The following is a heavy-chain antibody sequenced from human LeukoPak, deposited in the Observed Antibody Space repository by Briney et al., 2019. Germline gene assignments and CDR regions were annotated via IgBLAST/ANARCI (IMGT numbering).Heavy chain of an antibody. Sequence: PSETLSLICSVFGGSICSIRYYWGWIRQPPGKGVEWNGRIYYRGCTFYNPSLKSRVTISEDTSKTQFSLKLRSVTAADTAVYDCASPWIQLSDAFDIWGQGTMVTVSS. CDR2: IYYRGCT. CDR1: GGSICSIRYY. J-gene: IGHJ3*02. D-gene: IGHD5-18*01. V-gene: IGHV4-39*01. CDR3: ASPWIQLSDAFDI.